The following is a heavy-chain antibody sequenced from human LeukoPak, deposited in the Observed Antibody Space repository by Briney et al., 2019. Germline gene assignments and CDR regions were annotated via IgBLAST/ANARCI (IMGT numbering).Heavy chain of an antibody. Sequence: GGSLRLSCAASGFTFNNFAMSWVRQAPGKGLEWVSLISGSGGFTYHADSVKGRFTISRDNSKNTLYLQMNSLRAEDTAVYYCAKENYDFWSGYYTGPCFDLWGRGTLVTVSS. CDR3: AKENYDFWSGYYTGPCFDL. CDR1: GFTFNNFA. V-gene: IGHV3-23*01. D-gene: IGHD3-3*01. J-gene: IGHJ2*01. CDR2: ISGSGGFT.